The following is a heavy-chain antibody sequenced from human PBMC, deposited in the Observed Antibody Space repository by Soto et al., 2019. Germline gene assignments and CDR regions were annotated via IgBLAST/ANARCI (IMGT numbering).Heavy chain of an antibody. CDR1: GGSFSGYY. CDR2: INHSGST. V-gene: IGHV4-34*01. D-gene: IGHD5-12*01. CDR3: ARGGYSGYEGAFDI. Sequence: SETLSLTRAVYGGSFSGYYWSWIRQPPGKGLEWIGEINHSGSTNYNPSLKSRVTISVDTSKNQFSLKLSSVTAADTAVYYCARGGYSGYEGAFDIWGQGTMVTVSS. J-gene: IGHJ3*02.